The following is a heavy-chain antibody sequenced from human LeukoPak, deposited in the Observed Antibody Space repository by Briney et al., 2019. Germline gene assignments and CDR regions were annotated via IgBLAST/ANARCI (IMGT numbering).Heavy chain of an antibody. V-gene: IGHV3-7*01. J-gene: IGHJ4*02. CDR2: IKQDGSEK. CDR3: ARDRPSGYSSSWYPTY. Sequence: GGSLRLSCAASGFTFSSYWMCWVRQAPGKGLEWVASIKQDGSEKYYVDSAKGRFTISGDNAKNSLYLQMNSLRAEDTAVYYCARDRPSGYSSSWYPTYWGQGTLVTVSS. D-gene: IGHD6-13*01. CDR1: GFTFSSYW.